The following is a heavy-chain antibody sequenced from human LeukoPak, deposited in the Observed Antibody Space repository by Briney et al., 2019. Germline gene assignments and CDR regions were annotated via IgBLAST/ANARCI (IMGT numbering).Heavy chain of an antibody. CDR1: GFTFSSYG. D-gene: IGHD6-13*01. CDR3: AKSKSSLGMCDY. CDR2: ISYDGSNK. J-gene: IGHJ4*02. Sequence: PGGSLRLSCTASGFTFSSYGMHWVRQAPGKGLEWVAVISYDGSNKYYADSVKGRFTISRDNSKNTLYLQMNSLRAEDTAVYYCAKSKSSLGMCDYWGQGTLVTVSS. V-gene: IGHV3-30*18.